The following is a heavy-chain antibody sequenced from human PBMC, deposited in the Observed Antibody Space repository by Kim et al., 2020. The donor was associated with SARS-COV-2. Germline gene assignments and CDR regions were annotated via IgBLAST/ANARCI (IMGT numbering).Heavy chain of an antibody. D-gene: IGHD3-10*01. CDR2: ISYDGSNK. CDR3: AKADELLWFGASDY. V-gene: IGHV3-30*18. Sequence: GGSLRLSCAASGFTFSSYGMHWVRQAPGKGLEWVAVISYDGSNKYYADSVKGRFTISRDNSKNTLYLQMNSLRAEDTAVYYCAKADELLWFGASDYWGQGTLVTVSS. J-gene: IGHJ4*02. CDR1: GFTFSSYG.